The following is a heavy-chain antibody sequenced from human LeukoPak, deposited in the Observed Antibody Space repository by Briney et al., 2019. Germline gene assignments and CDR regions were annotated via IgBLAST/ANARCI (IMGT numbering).Heavy chain of an antibody. J-gene: IGHJ6*03. CDR3: ARAGWNYVDPPLFPQVKYYYYYYMDV. V-gene: IGHV4-39*07. CDR2: IYYSGST. CDR1: GGSISSSSYY. Sequence: KSSETLSLTCTVSGGSISSSSYYWGWIRQPPGKGLEWIGSIYYSGSTYYNPSLKSRVTISVDTSKNQFSLKLSSVTAANTAVYYCARAGWNYVDPPLFPQVKYYYYYYMDVWGKGTTVTVSS. D-gene: IGHD1-7*01.